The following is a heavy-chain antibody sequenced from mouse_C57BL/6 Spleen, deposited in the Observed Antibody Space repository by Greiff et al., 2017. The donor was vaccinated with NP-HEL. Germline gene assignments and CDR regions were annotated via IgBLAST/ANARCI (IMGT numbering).Heavy chain of an antibody. CDR1: GYTFTEYT. CDR3: ARHEDTYYYGSSYFAY. J-gene: IGHJ3*01. V-gene: IGHV1-62-2*01. D-gene: IGHD1-1*01. CDR2: FYPGSGSI. Sequence: VQGVESGAELVKPGASVKLSCKASGYTFTEYTIHWVKQRSGQGLEWIGWFYPGSGSIKYNEKFKDKATLTADKSSSTVYMELSRLTSEDSAVYFCARHEDTYYYGSSYFAYWGQGTLVTVSA.